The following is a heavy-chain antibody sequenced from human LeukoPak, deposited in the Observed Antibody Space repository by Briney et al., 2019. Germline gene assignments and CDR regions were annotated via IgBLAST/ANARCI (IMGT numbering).Heavy chain of an antibody. Sequence: SETLSLTCAVSGVSISSSNWWSWVRQPPGKGLEWIGEIYHSGSTNYNPSLKSRVTISVDKSKNQFSLKLSSVTAADTAVYYCARMGYDSSGYYFRSWYFDLWGRGTLVTVSS. D-gene: IGHD3-22*01. V-gene: IGHV4-4*02. CDR2: IYHSGST. CDR1: GVSISSSNW. CDR3: ARMGYDSSGYYFRSWYFDL. J-gene: IGHJ2*01.